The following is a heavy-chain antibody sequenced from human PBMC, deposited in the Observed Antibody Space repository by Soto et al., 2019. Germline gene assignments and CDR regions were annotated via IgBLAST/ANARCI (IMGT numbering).Heavy chain of an antibody. J-gene: IGHJ4*02. CDR3: ARELAAAVHFDY. V-gene: IGHV1-46*01. CDR1: GYTFPSYY. Sequence: ASVKGSCKASGYTFPSYYMHWVRQAPGQGLEWMGIINPSGGSTSYAQKFQGRVTMTRDTSTSTVYMELSSLRSEDTAVYYCARELAAAVHFDYWGQGTLVTVSS. CDR2: INPSGGST. D-gene: IGHD6-13*01.